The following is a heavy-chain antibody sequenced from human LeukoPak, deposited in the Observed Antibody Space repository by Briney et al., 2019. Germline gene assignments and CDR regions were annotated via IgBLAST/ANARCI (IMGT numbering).Heavy chain of an antibody. CDR2: ISSDGSYI. D-gene: IGHD2-21*02. V-gene: IGHV3-21*01. J-gene: IGHJ6*02. Sequence: GGSLRLSCAASGFSFNSYTMNWVRQAPGKGLEWVSYISSDGSYIEYADSVKGRFTISRDNAKNSLYLQMNSLRAEDTAVYYCARCGGDCYSHGMDVWGQGTTVTVSS. CDR3: ARCGGDCYSHGMDV. CDR1: GFSFNSYT.